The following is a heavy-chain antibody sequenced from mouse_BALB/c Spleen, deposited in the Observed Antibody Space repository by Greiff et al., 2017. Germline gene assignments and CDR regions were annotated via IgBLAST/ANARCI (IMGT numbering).Heavy chain of an antibody. CDR3: VINSVSSYWYFAV. D-gene: IGHD2-12*01. CDR2: IDPANGNT. CDR1: GFNIKDTY. V-gene: IGHV14-3*02. Sequence: VQLQQSGAELVKPGASVKLSCTASGFNIKDTYMHWVKQRPEQGLEWIGRIDPANGNTKYDPKFQGKATITADTSSNTAYLQLSSLTSEDTAVYFCVINSVSSYWYFAVWGAGTTVTVSS. J-gene: IGHJ1*01.